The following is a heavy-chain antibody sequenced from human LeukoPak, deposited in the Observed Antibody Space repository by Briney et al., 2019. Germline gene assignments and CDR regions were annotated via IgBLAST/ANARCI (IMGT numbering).Heavy chain of an antibody. CDR2: INYSGST. Sequence: SETLSLTCAVYGGSFSGYYWSWIRQPPGKGLEWIGEINYSGSTNYNPSLKSRVTISVDTSKNQFSLKLSSVTAADTAVYYCARTYYYGSGSYHAFDIWGQGTMVTVSS. V-gene: IGHV4-34*01. D-gene: IGHD3-10*01. J-gene: IGHJ3*02. CDR1: GGSFSGYY. CDR3: ARTYYYGSGSYHAFDI.